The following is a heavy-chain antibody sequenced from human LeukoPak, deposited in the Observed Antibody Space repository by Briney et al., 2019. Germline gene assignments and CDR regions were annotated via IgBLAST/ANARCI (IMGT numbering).Heavy chain of an antibody. J-gene: IGHJ6*02. CDR2: IYASGST. CDR1: GGSISSYY. V-gene: IGHV4-4*07. Sequence: SETLSLTCTVSGGSISSYYWSWIRQPAGKGLEWIGRIYASGSTNYNPSLKSRVTMSVDTSKNQFSLKLSSVTAADTAVYYCARDVVPAAPDYYYYGMDVWGQGTTVTVSS. D-gene: IGHD2-2*01. CDR3: ARDVVPAAPDYYYYGMDV.